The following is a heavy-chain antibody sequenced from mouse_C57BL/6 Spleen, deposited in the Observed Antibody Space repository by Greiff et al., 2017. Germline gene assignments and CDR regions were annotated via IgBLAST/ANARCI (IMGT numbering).Heavy chain of an antibody. CDR3: AKDGYYVFAY. Sequence: VKLVESGPGLVQPSQSLSITCTVSGFSLTSYGVHWVRQPPGKGLEWLGVIWSGGSTDYNAAFISRLSISKDNSKSQVFFKMNSLQADDTAIYYCAKDGYYVFAYWGQGTLVTVSA. V-gene: IGHV2-4*01. CDR1: GFSLTSYG. D-gene: IGHD2-3*01. CDR2: IWSGGST. J-gene: IGHJ3*01.